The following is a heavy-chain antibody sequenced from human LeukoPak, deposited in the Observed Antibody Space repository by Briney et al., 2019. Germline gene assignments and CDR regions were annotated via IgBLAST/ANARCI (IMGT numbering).Heavy chain of an antibody. CDR2: TYYSGST. V-gene: IGHV4-39*07. CDR1: GGSISSSSYY. CDR3: ARVTGYMIEDYFDY. D-gene: IGHD3-22*01. J-gene: IGHJ4*02. Sequence: SETLSLTCTVSGGSISSSSYYWGWIRQPPGKGLEWIGSTYYSGSTNYNPSLKSRVTISVETSKNQFSLKLSSVTAADTAVYYCARVTGYMIEDYFDYWGQGTLVTVSS.